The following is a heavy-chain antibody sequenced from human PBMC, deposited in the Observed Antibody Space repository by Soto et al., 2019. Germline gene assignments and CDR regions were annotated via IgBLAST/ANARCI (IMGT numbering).Heavy chain of an antibody. CDR1: GGSISSYY. CDR3: AREIWGVATTDYYYYGMDV. CDR2: IYYSGST. J-gene: IGHJ6*02. Sequence: SETLSLTCTVSGGSISSYYWSWIRQPPGKGLEWIGYIYYSGSTNYNPSLKSRVTISVDTSKNQFSLKLSSVTAADTAVYYCAREIWGVATTDYYYYGMDVWGQGTTVTVSS. V-gene: IGHV4-59*01. D-gene: IGHD5-12*01.